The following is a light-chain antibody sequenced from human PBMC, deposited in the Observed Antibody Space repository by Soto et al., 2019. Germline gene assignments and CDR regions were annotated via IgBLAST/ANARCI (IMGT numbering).Light chain of an antibody. Sequence: EIVMTQSPATLSVSPGERATLSCRASQSVSSNLAWYQQKPGQAPRLLIYGASTRDTGIPARFSGSGSGTEFTLTISVLQSEDVAVYYSQQYNNWPRTFGQGTKVEIK. J-gene: IGKJ1*01. CDR2: GAS. CDR3: QQYNNWPRT. V-gene: IGKV3-15*01. CDR1: QSVSSN.